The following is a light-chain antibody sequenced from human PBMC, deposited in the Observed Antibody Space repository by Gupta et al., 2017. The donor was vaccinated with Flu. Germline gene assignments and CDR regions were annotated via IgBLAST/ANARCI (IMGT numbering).Light chain of an antibody. CDR2: LNSDGSH. J-gene: IGLJ3*02. V-gene: IGLV4-69*01. CDR3: QTWGTGIRV. CDR1: SRHSTYA. Sequence: VLTQPPPASASLVASVKLPCTLSSRHSTYAIAWHQQQPEKGPRYLMKLNSDGSHRKGDGIPDRFSGSSSGAARYLTISSLQSEDEADYYCQTWGTGIRVFGGGTKLTVL.